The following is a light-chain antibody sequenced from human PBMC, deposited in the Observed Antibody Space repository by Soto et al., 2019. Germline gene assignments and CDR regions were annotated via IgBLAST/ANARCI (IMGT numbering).Light chain of an antibody. Sequence: QSALTQPRSVSGSPGQSVTISCTGTSSDVGDYNYVSWYQQHPDKAPKLMIYDVSKRPSGVPDRFSGSKSGNTASLTISGLRAEDEADYYCSSYTSSTDYVFGTGTKLTVL. CDR2: DVS. CDR3: SSYTSSTDYV. CDR1: SSDVGDYNY. V-gene: IGLV2-11*01. J-gene: IGLJ1*01.